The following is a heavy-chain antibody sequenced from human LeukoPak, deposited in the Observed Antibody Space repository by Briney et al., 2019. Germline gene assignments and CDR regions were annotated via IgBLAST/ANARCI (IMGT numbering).Heavy chain of an antibody. CDR2: IYHSGST. CDR3: ARGGDILTGYPNSYYCYGMDV. J-gene: IGHJ6*02. D-gene: IGHD3-9*01. Sequence: PSETLSLTCAVSGGSISSGGYSWSWIRQPPGKGLEWIGYIYHSGSTYYNPSLKSRVTISVDRSKNQFSLKLSSVTAADTAVYYCARGGDILTGYPNSYYCYGMDVWGQGTTVTVSS. V-gene: IGHV4-30-2*01. CDR1: GGSISSGGYS.